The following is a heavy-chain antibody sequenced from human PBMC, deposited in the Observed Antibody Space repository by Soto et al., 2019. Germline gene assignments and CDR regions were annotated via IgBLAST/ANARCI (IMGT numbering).Heavy chain of an antibody. CDR1: GYNFAGYW. CDR2: IYPSDSDT. V-gene: IGHV5-51*01. D-gene: IGHD3-3*01. Sequence: GESLKISCKGSGYNFAGYWIAWVRQMPGKGLELMGIIYPSDSDTRYRPSFQGQVTISADKSISSAYLQWSSLRASDTAMYYCARGGVSTRPFDYWGQGTPVTVSA. CDR3: ARGGVSTRPFDY. J-gene: IGHJ4*02.